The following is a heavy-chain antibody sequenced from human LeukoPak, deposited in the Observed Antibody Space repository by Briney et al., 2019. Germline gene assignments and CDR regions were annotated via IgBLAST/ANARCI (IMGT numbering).Heavy chain of an antibody. CDR1: GGSISTYY. J-gene: IGHJ3*02. CDR3: ARDRSSGWQGAFDM. Sequence: SETLSLTCTVSGGSISTYYWSWIRQPPGKGLEWIGYIYYSGSTNYNPSLKSRVTISVDTSKNQFSLKLSSVTAADTAVYYCARDRSSGWQGAFDMWGQGTKVTVSS. CDR2: IYYSGST. V-gene: IGHV4-59*01. D-gene: IGHD6-19*01.